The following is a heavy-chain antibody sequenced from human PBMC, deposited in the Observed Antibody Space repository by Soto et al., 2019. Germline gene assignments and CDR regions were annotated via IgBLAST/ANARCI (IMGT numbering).Heavy chain of an antibody. Sequence: SLTLSLTCAVYEGSFRGFYWSLIRQPPGKGLEWIGEINHSGSTNYNPSLKSRVTISVDTSKNQFSLKLSSVTAADTAVYYCARGIYYYMDVWGKGTTVTVSS. CDR3: ARGIYYYMDV. J-gene: IGHJ6*03. CDR2: INHSGST. V-gene: IGHV4-34*01. CDR1: EGSFRGFY.